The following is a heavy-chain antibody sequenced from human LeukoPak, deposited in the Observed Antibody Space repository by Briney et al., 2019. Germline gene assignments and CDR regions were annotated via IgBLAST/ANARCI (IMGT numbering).Heavy chain of an antibody. CDR1: GFTFSTSA. D-gene: IGHD1-14*01. Sequence: GGSLRLSCVASGFTFSTSAMHWVRQTPGKGLEWVSVIWADEKYKDYVDSVKGRFTISRDNSGNTLYLQMSSLRAEDTAVYYCATQQGGNPAYWGQGTLVTVSS. J-gene: IGHJ4*02. V-gene: IGHV3-33*01. CDR3: ATQQGGNPAY. CDR2: IWADEKYK.